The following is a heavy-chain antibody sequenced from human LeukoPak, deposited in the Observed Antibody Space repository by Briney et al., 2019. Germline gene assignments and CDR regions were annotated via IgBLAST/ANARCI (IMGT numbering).Heavy chain of an antibody. CDR3: ARERRGYDWYFDL. V-gene: IGHV1-46*01. J-gene: IGHJ2*01. CDR1: GYSFTSHY. D-gene: IGHD5-18*01. CDR2: INPSGSST. Sequence: ASVKVSCKASGYSFTSHYMHWVRQAPGQGLEWMGLINPSGSSTLYAQKFQGRVTMTRDMSTTTDYMELSSLRSEDTAVYYCARERRGYDWYFDLWGRGTLVTVSS.